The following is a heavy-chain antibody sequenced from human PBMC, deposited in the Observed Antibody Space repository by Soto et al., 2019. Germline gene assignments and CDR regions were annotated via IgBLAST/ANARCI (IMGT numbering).Heavy chain of an antibody. CDR2: VSHDGVNK. CDR3: VRETPMGLLVVPTPGSPGAFDM. J-gene: IGHJ3*02. CDR1: GFSFRNYN. V-gene: IGHV3-30-3*01. D-gene: IGHD2-15*01. Sequence: QMQLVESGGGVVQPGRSLRLSCAASGFSFRNYNLHWVRQAPGKGLEWVAVVSHDGVNKHYAESVKGRLSISSDSSRDTLYLQMNSLRPEDKAVYYCVRETPMGLLVVPTPGSPGAFDMWGQGTMVTVSS.